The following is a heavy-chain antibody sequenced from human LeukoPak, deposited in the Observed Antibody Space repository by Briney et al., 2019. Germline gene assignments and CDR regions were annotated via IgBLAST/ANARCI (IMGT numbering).Heavy chain of an antibody. J-gene: IGHJ4*02. Sequence: ASVKVSCKASGYTFTSYYMHWVRQAPGQGLEWMGIINPSGGSTSYAQKFQGRVTMTRDMSTSTVYMELSSLRSEDTAVYYCARRVAVRDNYYDSSGYDYWGQGTLVTVSS. CDR3: ARRVAVRDNYYDSSGYDY. CDR1: GYTFTSYY. CDR2: INPSGGST. D-gene: IGHD3-22*01. V-gene: IGHV1-46*01.